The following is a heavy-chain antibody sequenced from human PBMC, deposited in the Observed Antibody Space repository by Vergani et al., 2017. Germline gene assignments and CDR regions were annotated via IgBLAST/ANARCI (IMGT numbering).Heavy chain of an antibody. CDR2: INPSGGHT. CDR1: GYTFSNYY. Sequence: QVQVVQSGAEVKKSGASVKVSCKTSGYTFSNYYMHWVRQAPGQGLEWMGIINPSGGHTNYAQKFQGRVTMTRDTSTSTVYMELSSLRSEDTAVYYCARAVLDVRGYSGYAPPDYWGQGTLVTVSS. D-gene: IGHD5-12*01. V-gene: IGHV1-46*01. J-gene: IGHJ4*02. CDR3: ARAVLDVRGYSGYAPPDY.